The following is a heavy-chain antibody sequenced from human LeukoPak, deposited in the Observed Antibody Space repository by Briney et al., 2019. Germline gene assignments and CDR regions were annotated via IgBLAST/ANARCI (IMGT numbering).Heavy chain of an antibody. J-gene: IGHJ4*02. V-gene: IGHV4-34*01. CDR3: ARQGGYSSSWSFFDY. CDR1: GGSFSGYY. Sequence: SETLSLTCAVYGGSFSGYYWSWIRQPPGKGLEWIGEINHSGSTNYNPSLKSRVTISVDTSKNQFSLKLSSVTAADTAVYYCARQGGYSSSWSFFDYWGQGTLVTVSS. D-gene: IGHD6-13*01. CDR2: INHSGST.